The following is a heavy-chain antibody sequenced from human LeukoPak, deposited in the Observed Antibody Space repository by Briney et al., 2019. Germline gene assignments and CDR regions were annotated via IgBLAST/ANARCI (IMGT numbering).Heavy chain of an antibody. Sequence: PSETLSLTCTVSGFSISSSSYYWGWIRQPPGKGLEWIGSIYYSGSTYYNPSLKSRVTISVDTSKNQFSLKLSSVTAADTAVYYCASLEPHYYYGSGSYGYYFDYWGQGTLVTVSS. CDR3: ASLEPHYYYGSGSYGYYFDY. D-gene: IGHD3-10*01. V-gene: IGHV4-39*01. J-gene: IGHJ4*02. CDR1: GFSISSSSYY. CDR2: IYYSGST.